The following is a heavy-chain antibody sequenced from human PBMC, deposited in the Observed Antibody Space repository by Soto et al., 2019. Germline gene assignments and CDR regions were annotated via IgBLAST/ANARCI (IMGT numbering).Heavy chain of an antibody. V-gene: IGHV4-39*01. J-gene: IGHJ3*02. CDR1: GGSISSSSYY. CDR3: ARGGLGDSSGYYANDAFDI. CDR2: IYYSGST. D-gene: IGHD3-22*01. Sequence: SETLSLTCTVAGGSISSSSYYRGRIRQPPGKGLEWIGSIYYSGSTYYNPSLKSRVTISVDTSKNQFSLKLSSVTAADTAVYYCARGGLGDSSGYYANDAFDIWGQGTMVTVSS.